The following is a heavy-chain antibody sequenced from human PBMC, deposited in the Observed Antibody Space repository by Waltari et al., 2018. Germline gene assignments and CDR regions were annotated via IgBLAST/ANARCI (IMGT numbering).Heavy chain of an antibody. CDR1: GGSISSYY. D-gene: IGHD2-15*01. CDR3: AGEVVATDPNYYYYYMDV. J-gene: IGHJ6*03. V-gene: IGHV4-4*07. CDR2: IYTSGST. Sequence: QVQLQESGPGLVKPSETLSRTGTVSGGSISSYYWSCIRRHAGKGLEWIGRIYTSGSTNYNPSLKSRVTMSVDTSKNQFSLKLSSVTAADTAVYYCAGEVVATDPNYYYYYMDVWGKGTTVTISS.